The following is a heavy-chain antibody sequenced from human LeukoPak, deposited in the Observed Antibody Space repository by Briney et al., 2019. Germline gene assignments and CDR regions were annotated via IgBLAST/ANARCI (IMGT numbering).Heavy chain of an antibody. CDR2: IYSGGST. V-gene: IGHV3-53*01. CDR1: GFTVSSNY. J-gene: IGHJ4*02. Sequence: GGSLRLSCAASGFTVSSNYMSWVRQAPGKGLEWVSVIYSGGSTYYADSVKGRFTISRDNARNSLYLQMNSLRVGDTAVYYCARAVPMARGVNFYDYWGQGTLVTVSS. CDR3: ARAVPMARGVNFYDY. D-gene: IGHD3-10*01.